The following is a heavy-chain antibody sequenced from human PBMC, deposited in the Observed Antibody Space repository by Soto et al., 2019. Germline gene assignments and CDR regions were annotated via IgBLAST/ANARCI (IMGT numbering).Heavy chain of an antibody. CDR2: ITSSDRTM. D-gene: IGHD2-2*01. CDR3: AREGIVIAAAGLDF. Sequence: SRRLSCVASLFRFSAHEMSWARQCAGKCLEWISYITSSDRTMFYADSVRGRFTISRDNAKNSLYLQMNSPRVEDTGVYYCAREGIVIAAAGLDFWGQGTLVTVSS. V-gene: IGHV3-48*03. J-gene: IGHJ4*02. CDR1: LFRFSAHE.